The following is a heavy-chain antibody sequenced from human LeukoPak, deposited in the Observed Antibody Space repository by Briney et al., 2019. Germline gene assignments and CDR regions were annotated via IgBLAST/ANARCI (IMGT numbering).Heavy chain of an antibody. J-gene: IGHJ4*02. Sequence: SETLSLTCTVSGGSISSYYWSWIRQPPGKGLEWIGYIYYSGSTNYNPSLKSRVTISVDTSKNQFSLKLSSVTAADTAVYYCARRILRGPYFDYWGQGTLVTVSS. CDR1: GGSISSYY. V-gene: IGHV4-59*08. D-gene: IGHD4-17*01. CDR3: ARRILRGPYFDY. CDR2: IYYSGST.